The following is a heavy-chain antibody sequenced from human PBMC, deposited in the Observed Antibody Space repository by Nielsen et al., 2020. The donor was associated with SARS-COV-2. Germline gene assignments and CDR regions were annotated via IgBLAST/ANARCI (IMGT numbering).Heavy chain of an antibody. CDR2: IYYSGST. V-gene: IGHV4-59*13. J-gene: IGHJ6*02. D-gene: IGHD3-10*01. CDR3: ARPERRSYYGSGSMDV. CDR1: GGSISSYY. Sequence: SETLSLTCTVSGGSISSYYWSWIRQPPGKGLEWIGYIYYSGSTNYNPSLKSRVTISVDTSKNQFSLKLSSVTAADTAVYYCARPERRSYYGSGSMDVWGQGTTVTVSS.